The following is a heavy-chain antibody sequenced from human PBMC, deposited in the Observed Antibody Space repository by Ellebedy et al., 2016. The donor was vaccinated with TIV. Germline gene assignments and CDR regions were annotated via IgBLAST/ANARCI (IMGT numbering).Heavy chain of an antibody. J-gene: IGHJ4*02. CDR1: GFTFSDYY. CDR2: TSNSGNYT. D-gene: IGHD5-24*01. CDR3: AKDRVPVKMATITGFDY. V-gene: IGHV3-11*05. Sequence: PGGSLRLSCAASGFTFSDYYMTRIRQAPGAGLEWVAYTSNSGNYTKYADSVTGRFTISRDNSKNSLYLQMNSLRTEDTAFYFCAKDRVPVKMATITGFDYWGQGTLVTVSS.